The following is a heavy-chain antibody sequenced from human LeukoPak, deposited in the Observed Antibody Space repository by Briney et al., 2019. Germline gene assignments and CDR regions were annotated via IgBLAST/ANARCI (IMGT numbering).Heavy chain of an antibody. CDR2: INWNGGST. D-gene: IGHD3-22*01. CDR1: EFSVGSNY. J-gene: IGHJ4*02. CDR3: AKDHSSGYRYYYFDY. Sequence: GGSLRLSCAASEFSVGSNYMTWVRQAPGKGLEWVSGINWNGGSTSYADSVKGRFTISRDNAKNSLYLQMNSLRAEDTALYYCAKDHSSGYRYYYFDYWGQGTLVTVSS. V-gene: IGHV3-20*04.